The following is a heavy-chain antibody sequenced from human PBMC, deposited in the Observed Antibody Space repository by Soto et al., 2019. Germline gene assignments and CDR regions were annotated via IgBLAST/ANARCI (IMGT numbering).Heavy chain of an antibody. V-gene: IGHV4-59*01. CDR2: IYYSGST. Sequence: QVQLQESGPGLVKPSETLSLTCTVSGGSISSYYWSWIRQPPGKGLEWIGYIYYSGSTNYNPSLRGRVTIAVATSKTQFSLRLSSVTAADTAVYYCARVSSYCSGGSCYSAGFDYWGQGTLVTVSS. CDR1: GGSISSYY. D-gene: IGHD2-15*01. J-gene: IGHJ4*02. CDR3: ARVSSYCSGGSCYSAGFDY.